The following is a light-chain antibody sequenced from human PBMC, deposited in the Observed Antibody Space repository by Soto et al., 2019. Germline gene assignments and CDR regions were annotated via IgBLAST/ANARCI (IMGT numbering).Light chain of an antibody. CDR1: SSDVGSYNL. CDR3: CSYATSSTFVF. J-gene: IGLJ2*01. CDR2: EDH. V-gene: IGLV2-23*02. Sequence: QSALTQPASVSGSPGQSIAISCTGTSSDVGSYNLVSWYRQHPDKAPKLMIYEDHKRPSGVSNRFSASKSGNTASLTISGLQAEDEADYYCCSYATSSTFVFFGGGTKLTVL.